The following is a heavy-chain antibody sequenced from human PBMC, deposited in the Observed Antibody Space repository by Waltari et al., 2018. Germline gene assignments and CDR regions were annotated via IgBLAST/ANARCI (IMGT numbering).Heavy chain of an antibody. Sequence: EVRLVESGGGLVQPGGSLRLSCAAYGFTFSAYRMHWVRQAPGKGLVWVSLINADGRATLYADSVKGRFTMSRDNAKDTLYLQMNSLRGEDTAVYYCAIQISGVVFWGQGTLVTVSS. V-gene: IGHV3-74*01. J-gene: IGHJ4*02. CDR1: GFTFSAYR. CDR3: AIQISGVVF. D-gene: IGHD3-3*01. CDR2: INADGRAT.